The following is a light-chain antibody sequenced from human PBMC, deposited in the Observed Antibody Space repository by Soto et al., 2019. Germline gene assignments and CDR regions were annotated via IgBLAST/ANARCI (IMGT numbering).Light chain of an antibody. CDR1: QSLLHSNGCNY. Sequence: DIVMTQSPLSLPVTPGEPASISCRSSQSLLHSNGCNYLDWYLQKPGQSPQLLIYLGSNRASGVPDRFSGSGSGTDFTLKISRVEAEDVGVYYCMQALQTPRLTFGGGTKVEIK. V-gene: IGKV2-28*01. CDR2: LGS. CDR3: MQALQTPRLT. J-gene: IGKJ4*01.